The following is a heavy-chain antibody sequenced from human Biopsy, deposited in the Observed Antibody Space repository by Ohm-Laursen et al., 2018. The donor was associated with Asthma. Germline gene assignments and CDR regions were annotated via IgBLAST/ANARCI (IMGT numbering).Heavy chain of an antibody. D-gene: IGHD5-12*01. CDR3: AKRRGYSGHNNDY. J-gene: IGHJ4*02. CDR2: ISYDGNHK. V-gene: IGHV3-30*18. Sequence: LRLSCAASGFMFRSFGMHWVRQAPGKGLEWVAVISYDGNHKFYEDSVKGRFTISRDNSKNTLYLQMNSLRTEDTAVYYCAKRRGYSGHNNDYWGQGTLVIVSS. CDR1: GFMFRSFG.